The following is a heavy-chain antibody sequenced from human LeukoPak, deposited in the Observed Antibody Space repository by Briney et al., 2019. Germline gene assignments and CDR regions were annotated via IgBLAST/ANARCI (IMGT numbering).Heavy chain of an antibody. CDR1: GGTFSSYA. CDR3: ARDPSPIAAPGDAFAP. CDR2: IIPIFGTA. J-gene: IGHJ5*02. D-gene: IGHD6-13*01. V-gene: IGHV1-69*01. Sequence: ASVKVSCKASGGTFSSYAISWVRQAPGQGLEWMGGIIPIFGTANYAQKFQGRVTITADESTSTAYMGLSSLRSEDTAVYYCARDPSPIAAPGDAFAPWGQGTLVTVSS.